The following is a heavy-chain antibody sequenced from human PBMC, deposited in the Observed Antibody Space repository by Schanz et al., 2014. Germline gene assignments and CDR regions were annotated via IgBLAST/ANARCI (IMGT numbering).Heavy chain of an antibody. CDR1: GFTFSDYW. CDR2: IKHDGSVK. D-gene: IGHD6-13*01. J-gene: IGHJ4*02. V-gene: IGHV3-7*02. Sequence: EVQLVESGGGLVQPGGSLRLSCTASGFTFSDYWMSWGRQAPGKGPEWVANIKHDGSVKDYVDSVEGRFPISSDNAKMSLFLQMNSLRVEDTAVYFCVSQTGSPKYWGQGTLVTVSS. CDR3: VSQTGSPKY.